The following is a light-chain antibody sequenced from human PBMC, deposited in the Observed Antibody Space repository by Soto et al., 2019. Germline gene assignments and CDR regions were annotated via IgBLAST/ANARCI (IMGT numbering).Light chain of an antibody. Sequence: EFVLTQSPGTLSLSPGERATLSCTASQSVSSNYLAWYQQKVGQAPRLLIYGASSRATGVPDRFSGSGSGTDFTLTISRLEPEDFAVYYCHHYGVFPGTFGPGTKVDIK. CDR2: GAS. CDR1: QSVSSNY. V-gene: IGKV3-20*01. CDR3: HHYGVFPGT. J-gene: IGKJ3*01.